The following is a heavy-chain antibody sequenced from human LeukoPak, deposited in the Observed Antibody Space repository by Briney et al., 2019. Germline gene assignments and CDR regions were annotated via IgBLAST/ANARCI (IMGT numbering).Heavy chain of an antibody. Sequence: SVKVSCKASGGTFSSYAISWVRQAPGQGLGWMGGIIPIFGTANYAQKFQGRVTITADESTSTPYMELSSLRSEDTAVYYCARLYCSSTSCYSQHYYYGMDVWAKGPRSPSPQ. V-gene: IGHV1-69*13. CDR3: ARLYCSSTSCYSQHYYYGMDV. J-gene: IGHJ6*04. CDR1: GGTFSSYA. CDR2: IIPIFGTA. D-gene: IGHD2-2*02.